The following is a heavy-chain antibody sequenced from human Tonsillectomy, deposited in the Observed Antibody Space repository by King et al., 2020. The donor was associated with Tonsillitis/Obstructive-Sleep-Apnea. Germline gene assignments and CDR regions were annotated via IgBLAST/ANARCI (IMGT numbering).Heavy chain of an antibody. Sequence: GQLVQSGAEVKEAGESLRISCKISGSHFTNFWISWVRQMPGKGLEWMGRIDPSDSYTNYNPSFQSHVTISVDNSISTAYLQFSSLKASDTAMYYCARENPYSTRPWGQGTMVTVSA. D-gene: IGHD2-2*01. CDR1: GSHFTNFW. CDR2: IDPSDSYT. CDR3: ARENPYSTRP. J-gene: IGHJ4*02. V-gene: IGHV5-10-1*01.